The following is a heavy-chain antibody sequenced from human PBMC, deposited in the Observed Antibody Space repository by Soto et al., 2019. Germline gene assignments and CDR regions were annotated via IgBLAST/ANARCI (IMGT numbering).Heavy chain of an antibody. Sequence: PGGSLRLSCAASGFTFSSYDMHWFRQATGKGLEWVSAIGTAGDTYYPGSVKGRFTIPRENAKNSLYLQMNSLRAGDTAVYYCARGLLRFLEGAMDVWGQGTTVTVSS. CDR3: ARGLLRFLEGAMDV. CDR2: IGTAGDT. V-gene: IGHV3-13*01. J-gene: IGHJ6*02. CDR1: GFTFSSYD. D-gene: IGHD3-3*01.